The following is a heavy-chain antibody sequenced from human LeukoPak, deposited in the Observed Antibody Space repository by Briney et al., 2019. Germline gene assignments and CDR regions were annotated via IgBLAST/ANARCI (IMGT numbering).Heavy chain of an antibody. CDR1: GFTFSSYS. V-gene: IGHV3-21*01. J-gene: IGHJ3*02. CDR2: ISSSSSYI. D-gene: IGHD1-26*01. CDR3: ARDTSGSYYSGAFDI. Sequence: GGSLRLSCAASGFTFSSYSMNWVRQAPGKGLEWVSSISSSSSYIYYADSVKGRFTISRDNAKNSLYLQMNSLRAEDTAVYYCARDTSGSYYSGAFDIWGHGTMVTFSS.